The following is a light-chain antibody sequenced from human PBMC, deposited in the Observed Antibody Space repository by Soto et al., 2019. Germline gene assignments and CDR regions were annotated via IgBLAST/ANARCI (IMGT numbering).Light chain of an antibody. CDR3: SSYAGSNNLGV. CDR1: SSDVGGYNY. CDR2: EVS. J-gene: IGLJ2*01. V-gene: IGLV2-8*01. Sequence: QSALTQPPSASGSPGQSVTISCTGTSSDVGGYNYVSWYQQHPGTAPKLMIYEVSKRPSGVPDRFSGSKSGNTASLTVSGLQAEEEADYYCSSYAGSNNLGVFGGGTKLTVL.